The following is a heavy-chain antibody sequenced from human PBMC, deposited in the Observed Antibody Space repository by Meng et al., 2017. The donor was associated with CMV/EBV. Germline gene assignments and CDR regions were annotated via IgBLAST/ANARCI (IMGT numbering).Heavy chain of an antibody. J-gene: IGHJ4*02. CDR3: ARVGSTGGLDY. V-gene: IGHV3-21*01. CDR1: GLPFNKSA. CDR2: IRSGGTYI. Sequence: CVASGLPFNKSAMHWVRQAPAKGLEWVASIRSGGTYIHYADSVKGRFTISRDNAKTSVYLQMDNLTGEDTAIYFCARVGSTGGLDYWGQGTLVTVSS. D-gene: IGHD2-8*02.